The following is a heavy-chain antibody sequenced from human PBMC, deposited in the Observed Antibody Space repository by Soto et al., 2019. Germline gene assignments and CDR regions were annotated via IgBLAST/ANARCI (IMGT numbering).Heavy chain of an antibody. D-gene: IGHD5-18*01. CDR3: ARGLRVGYGFGVPYYYYYMDV. CDR1: GGSFSGYY. V-gene: IGHV4-34*01. CDR2: INHSGST. J-gene: IGHJ6*03. Sequence: SETLSLTCAVYGGSFSGYYWSWIRQPPGKGLEWIGEINHSGSTNYNPSLKSRVTISVDTSKNQFSLKLSSVTAADTAVYYCARGLRVGYGFGVPYYYYYMDVWGKGTTVTVSS.